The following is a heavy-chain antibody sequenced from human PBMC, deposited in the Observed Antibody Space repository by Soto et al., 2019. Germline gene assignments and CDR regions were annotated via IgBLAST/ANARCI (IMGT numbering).Heavy chain of an antibody. Sequence: GGSLRLSCAASGFTFSSYAMSWVRQAPGKGLEWVSAISGSGGSTYYADSVKGRFTISRDNSKNTLYLQMNSLRAEDTAVYYCAKAEYCGGDCYFESGQGYWGQGTLVTVSS. D-gene: IGHD2-21*01. V-gene: IGHV3-23*01. J-gene: IGHJ4*02. CDR1: GFTFSSYA. CDR3: AKAEYCGGDCYFESGQGY. CDR2: ISGSGGST.